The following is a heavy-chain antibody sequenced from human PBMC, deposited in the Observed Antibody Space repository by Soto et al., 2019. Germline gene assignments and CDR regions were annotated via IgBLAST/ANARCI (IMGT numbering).Heavy chain of an antibody. Sequence: PGGSLSLSCAASGFTVSSNYMSWVRQAPGKGLEWVSVIYSGGSTYYADSVKGRFTISRDNSKNTLYLQMNSLRAEDTAVYYCARDPQTSYCSSTSCYKGYWGQGALVTVSS. CDR2: IYSGGST. CDR1: GFTVSSNY. CDR3: ARDPQTSYCSSTSCYKGY. V-gene: IGHV3-53*01. J-gene: IGHJ4*02. D-gene: IGHD2-2*02.